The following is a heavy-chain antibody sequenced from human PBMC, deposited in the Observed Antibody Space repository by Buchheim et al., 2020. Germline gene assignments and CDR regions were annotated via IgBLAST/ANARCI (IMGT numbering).Heavy chain of an antibody. CDR3: AKDREQGYYDSSGYPDY. Sequence: QVQLVESGGGVVQPGRSLRLSCAASGFTFSSYGMHWVRQAPGKGLEWVAVISYDGSNKYYADSVKGRFTISRDNSKNTLYLQMNSLRAEDTAVYYCAKDREQGYYDSSGYPDYWGQGTL. D-gene: IGHD3-22*01. CDR2: ISYDGSNK. CDR1: GFTFSSYG. V-gene: IGHV3-30*18. J-gene: IGHJ4*02.